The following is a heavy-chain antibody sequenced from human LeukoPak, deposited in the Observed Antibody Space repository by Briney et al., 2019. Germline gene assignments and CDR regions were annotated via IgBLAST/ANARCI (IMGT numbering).Heavy chain of an antibody. CDR3: ARDHVYGGADY. CDR1: GFTFHNYA. Sequence: SGGSLRLSCAASGFTFHNYAIHWVRQAPGKGLEWVSLTSGDGITTYFADSVKGRFTISRDNSKSSQFLQMNSLRTEDTALYYCARDHVYGGADYWGQGTLVTVSS. D-gene: IGHD5/OR15-5a*01. CDR2: TSGDGITT. V-gene: IGHV3-43*02. J-gene: IGHJ4*02.